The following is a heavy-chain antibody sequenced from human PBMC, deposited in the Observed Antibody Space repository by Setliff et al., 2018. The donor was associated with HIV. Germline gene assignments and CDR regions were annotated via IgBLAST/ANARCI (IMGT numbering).Heavy chain of an antibody. V-gene: IGHV4-30-2*01. CDR2: IYYNGNA. CDR3: ARGHEYSSPSGARTVAFDI. CDR1: GGSMRSSGYS. J-gene: IGHJ3*02. Sequence: PSETLSLTCAVSGGSMRSSGYSWTWIRQAPGKGLEWVGYIYYNGNAYYNPSLKSRVTISVDRSKNQFSLKLSSVTAADTAVYHCARGHEYSSPSGARTVAFDIWGQGTMVTVSS. D-gene: IGHD6-6*01.